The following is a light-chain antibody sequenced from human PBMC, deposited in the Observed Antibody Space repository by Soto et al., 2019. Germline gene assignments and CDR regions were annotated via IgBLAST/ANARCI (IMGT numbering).Light chain of an antibody. CDR2: WAS. Sequence: DIVMTQSPDSLAVSLGERATINCKSSQSVLYSSNNKNYLAWYPQKAGQPPKLLIYWASTRESGVPNRFSGSGSGTDFTLTISSLQAEDVAVYYCQQYYSAPLPFGGGTKVEIK. V-gene: IGKV4-1*01. CDR3: QQYYSAPLP. J-gene: IGKJ4*01. CDR1: QSVLYSSNNKNY.